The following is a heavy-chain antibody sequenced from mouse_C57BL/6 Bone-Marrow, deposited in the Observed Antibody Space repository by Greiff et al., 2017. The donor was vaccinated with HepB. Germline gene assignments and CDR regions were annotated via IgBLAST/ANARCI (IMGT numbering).Heavy chain of an antibody. Sequence: QVQLQQSGPELVKPGASVKISCKASGYAFSSSWMNWVKQRPGTGLEWIGRIYPGDGDTNYNGKFKGKATLTADKSSSTAYMQLSSLTSEDSAVYFCARGGPTVVATTRRVYFDYWGQGTTLTVSS. J-gene: IGHJ2*01. V-gene: IGHV1-82*01. CDR2: IYPGDGDT. CDR3: ARGGPTVVATTRRVYFDY. D-gene: IGHD1-1*01. CDR1: GYAFSSSW.